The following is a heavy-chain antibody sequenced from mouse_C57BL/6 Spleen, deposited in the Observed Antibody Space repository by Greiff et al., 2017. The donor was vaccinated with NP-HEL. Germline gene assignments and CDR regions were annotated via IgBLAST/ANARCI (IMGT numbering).Heavy chain of an antibody. V-gene: IGHV1-26*01. D-gene: IGHD4-1*02. Sequence: VQLQQSGPELVKPGASVKISCKASGYTFTDYYMNWVKQSHGKSLEWIGDINPNNGGTSYNQKFKGKATLTVDKSSSTAYMELRSLTSEDSAVYYCASLNWVFAYWGQGTLVTVSA. CDR1: GYTFTDYY. J-gene: IGHJ3*01. CDR3: ASLNWVFAY. CDR2: INPNNGGT.